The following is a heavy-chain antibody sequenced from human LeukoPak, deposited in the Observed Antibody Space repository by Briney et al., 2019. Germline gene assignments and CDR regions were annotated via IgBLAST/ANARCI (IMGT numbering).Heavy chain of an antibody. J-gene: IGHJ6*03. CDR2: IYYSGST. D-gene: IGHD3-9*01. CDR1: GGSISSYY. Sequence: SDTLSLTCTVSGGSISSYYWSWIRQPPGKGLEWIGYIYYSGSTNYNPSLKRRVTISVDTSKNQFSLKLSSVTAADTAVYYCARVPFHWVKTKNYYYYMDVWGKGTTVTVSS. V-gene: IGHV4-59*12. CDR3: ARVPFHWVKTKNYYYYMDV.